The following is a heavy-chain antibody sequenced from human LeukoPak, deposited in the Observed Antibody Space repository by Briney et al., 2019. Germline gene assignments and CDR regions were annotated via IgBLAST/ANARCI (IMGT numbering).Heavy chain of an antibody. D-gene: IGHD5-12*01. CDR3: ARERRGYGYGTLDP. Sequence: GGSLRLSCVASGIDFKVYEMHWVRQSPGEGLEWVALISDNGLRTNYAESLKGRFIVSRDNSKNTMDLQMNDLRVEDTGVYFCARERRGYGYGTLDPWGQGTLVTVSS. J-gene: IGHJ5*02. V-gene: IGHV3-30*04. CDR2: ISDNGLRT. CDR1: GIDFKVYE.